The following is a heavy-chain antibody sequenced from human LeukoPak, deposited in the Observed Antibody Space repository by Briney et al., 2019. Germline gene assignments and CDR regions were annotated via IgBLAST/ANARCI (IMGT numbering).Heavy chain of an antibody. V-gene: IGHV4-30-2*01. CDR3: ARSDGYSGRRYFDY. CDR1: GGSISSGGYS. CDR2: IYHSGST. D-gene: IGHD2-15*01. Sequence: PSETLSLTCAVSGGSISSGGYSWSWIRQPPGKGLEWIGYIYHSGSTYYNPSLKSRVTISVDRSKNQFSLKLSSVTAADTAVYYCARSDGYSGRRYFDYWGQGTLVTVSS. J-gene: IGHJ4*02.